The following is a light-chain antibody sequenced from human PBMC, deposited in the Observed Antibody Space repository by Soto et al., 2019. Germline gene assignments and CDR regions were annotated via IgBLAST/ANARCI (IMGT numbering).Light chain of an antibody. Sequence: EIVLTQSPGTLSFFPGESATLSCWASQNVAANSLAGYQHKPGQGPRLLIYGISSRATGTPDRFTGSGSVTGFTLVIDRLEPEDLSVDYWQQYGTSPLTFGGWTKVE. V-gene: IGKV3-20*01. CDR2: GIS. J-gene: IGKJ4*01. CDR1: QNVAANS. CDR3: QQYGTSPLT.